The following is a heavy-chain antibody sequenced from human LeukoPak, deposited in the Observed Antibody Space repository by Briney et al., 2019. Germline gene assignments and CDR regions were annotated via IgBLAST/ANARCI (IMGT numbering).Heavy chain of an antibody. V-gene: IGHV1-8*03. CDR3: ARAPVAGTVFDI. CDR2: MNPNSGNT. J-gene: IGHJ3*02. Sequence: ASVKVSCKASGYTFTSYDINWVRQATGQGLEWMGWMNPNSGNTGYAQKFQGRVTITRNTSISTAYMELSSLRSEDTAVYYCARAPVAGTVFDIWGQGTMVTVSS. D-gene: IGHD6-19*01. CDR1: GYTFTSYD.